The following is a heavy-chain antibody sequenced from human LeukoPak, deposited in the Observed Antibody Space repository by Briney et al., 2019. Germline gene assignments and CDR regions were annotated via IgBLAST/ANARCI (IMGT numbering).Heavy chain of an antibody. CDR2: INHSGST. CDR1: GGSFSGYY. D-gene: IGHD3-3*01. J-gene: IGHJ4*02. CDR3: AGMTPYYENY. Sequence: PSETLSLTCAVYGGSFSGYYWSWIRQPPGKGLEWIGEINHSGSTNYNPSLKSRVTISVDTSKNQFSLKLSSVTAADTAVYYCAGMTPYYENYWGQGTLVTVSS. V-gene: IGHV4-34*01.